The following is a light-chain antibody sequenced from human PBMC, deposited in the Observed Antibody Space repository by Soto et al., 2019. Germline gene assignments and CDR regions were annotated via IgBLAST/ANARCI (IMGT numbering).Light chain of an antibody. CDR3: CSYVATDTWV. CDR1: NSDVGGYNY. V-gene: IGLV2-11*01. Sequence: QSGLTQPRSVSGSPGQSVTISCTGTNSDVGGYNYVSWYQQYPGKAPKLMISGVSERPSGVPDRFSGSKSGNTASLTISGLQAEDEADYYCCSYVATDTWVFGGGTKVTVL. CDR2: GVS. J-gene: IGLJ3*02.